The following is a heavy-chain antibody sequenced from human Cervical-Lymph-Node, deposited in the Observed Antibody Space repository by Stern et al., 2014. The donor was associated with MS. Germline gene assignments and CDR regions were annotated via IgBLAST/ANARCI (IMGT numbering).Heavy chain of an antibody. Sequence: VQLVESGGGVVPPGRSLRLSCAASGFTFSSYAMHWVRQAPGKGLEWVAVISYDGSNKYYADSVKGRFTISRDNSKNTLYLQMNSLRAEDTAVYYCARGNAASFDYWGQGTLVTVSS. J-gene: IGHJ4*02. V-gene: IGHV3-30*01. CDR1: GFTFSSYA. CDR3: ARGNAASFDY. D-gene: IGHD4-11*01. CDR2: ISYDGSNK.